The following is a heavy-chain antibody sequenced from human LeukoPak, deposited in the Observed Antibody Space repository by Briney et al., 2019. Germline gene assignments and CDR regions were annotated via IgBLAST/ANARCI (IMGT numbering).Heavy chain of an antibody. Sequence: SETLSLTCAVSGGSISGNTWICCVRQPPGKGLEWIGEIYQSGSTNYNPSLKSRVTISVNNSKNQFSLKVSSVTAADTAVYYCATTGGYSGNIDYFDYWGQGTLVTVSS. CDR1: GGSISGNTW. V-gene: IGHV4-4*02. D-gene: IGHD1-26*01. CDR2: IYQSGST. CDR3: ATTGGYSGNIDYFDY. J-gene: IGHJ4*02.